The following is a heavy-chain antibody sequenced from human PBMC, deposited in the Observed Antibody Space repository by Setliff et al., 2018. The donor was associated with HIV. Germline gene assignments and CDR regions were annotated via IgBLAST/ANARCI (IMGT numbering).Heavy chain of an antibody. Sequence: SETLSLTCTVPGGSINDQYFSWIRQPPGKGLEWIGSIDYSKSTKYNPSLNSRGTISLDKPKNELSLKLTSVTAADTAVYYCARHNVITYGGLLFDYYYYGLDVWGHGTTVTVSS. CDR2: IDYSKST. D-gene: IGHD3-16*01. CDR1: GGSINDQY. J-gene: IGHJ6*02. V-gene: IGHV4-59*11. CDR3: ARHNVITYGGLLFDYYYYGLDV.